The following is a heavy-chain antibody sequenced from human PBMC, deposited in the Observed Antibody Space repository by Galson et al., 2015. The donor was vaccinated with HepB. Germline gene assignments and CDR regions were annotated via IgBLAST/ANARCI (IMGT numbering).Heavy chain of an antibody. CDR1: GFTFSGSA. CDR3: TRQRPLHYDSSGYDP. Sequence: SLRLSCAASGFTFSGSAMHWVRQASGKGLEWVGRIRSKANSYATAYAASVKGRFTISRDDSKNTAYLQMNSLKTEDTAVYYCTRQRPLHYDSSGYDPWGQGTLVTVSS. V-gene: IGHV3-73*01. D-gene: IGHD3-22*01. CDR2: IRSKANSYAT. J-gene: IGHJ5*02.